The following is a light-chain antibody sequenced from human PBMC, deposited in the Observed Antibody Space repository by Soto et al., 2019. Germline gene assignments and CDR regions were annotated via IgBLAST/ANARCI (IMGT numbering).Light chain of an antibody. CDR2: LNSDGSH. V-gene: IGLV4-69*01. CDR1: SGHSTYA. Sequence: QSVLTQSPSASASLGASVKITCTLSSGHSTYAIAWHQQQPEKGPRYLMKLNSDGSHSKGDGIPDRFSGSSSGAERYLTISILQYEDAADYYCQTWGTGIQVIFGGGTKLTVL. CDR3: QTWGTGIQVI. J-gene: IGLJ2*01.